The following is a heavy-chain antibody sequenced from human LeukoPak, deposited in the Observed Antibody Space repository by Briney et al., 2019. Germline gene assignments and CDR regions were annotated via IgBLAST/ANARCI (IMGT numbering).Heavy chain of an antibody. CDR3: ARGPSAEGRYFDWYPGWFDP. CDR2: INPNSGNT. CDR1: GYTFTGYY. D-gene: IGHD3-9*01. Sequence: ASVKVSCKASGYTFTGYYMHWVRQAPGQGLEWMGWINPNSGNTGYAQKFQGRVTITRNTSISTAYMELSSLRSEDTAVYYCARGPSAEGRYFDWYPGWFDPWGQGTLVTVSS. J-gene: IGHJ5*02. V-gene: IGHV1-8*03.